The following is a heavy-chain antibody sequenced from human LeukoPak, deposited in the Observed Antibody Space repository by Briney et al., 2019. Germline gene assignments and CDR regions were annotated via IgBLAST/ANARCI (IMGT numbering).Heavy chain of an antibody. Sequence: PSETLSLTCTVSGGSISSYYWSWIRQPPGKGLEWIGYIYYSGSTNYNPSLKSRVTISVDTSKNQFSLKLSSVTAADTAVYYCAGPMTGSVGDAFDIWGQGTMVTVSS. CDR3: AGPMTGSVGDAFDI. CDR2: IYYSGST. CDR1: GGSISSYY. J-gene: IGHJ3*02. V-gene: IGHV4-59*01. D-gene: IGHD1-26*01.